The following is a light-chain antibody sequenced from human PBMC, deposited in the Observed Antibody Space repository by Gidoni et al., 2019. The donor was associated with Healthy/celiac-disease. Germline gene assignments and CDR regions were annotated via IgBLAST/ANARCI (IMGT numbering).Light chain of an antibody. CDR1: QSVSSY. J-gene: IGKJ4*01. CDR2: DAS. V-gene: IGKV3-11*01. CDR3: QKRSNWPPLT. Sequence: EIELTRSPATLSLSPGERATLSCRASQSVSSYLAWYQQKPGQAPRLLIYDASNRATGSPARFSGSGSGTDFTLTISSLEPEDFAVYDCQKRSNWPPLTFGGGTKVEIK.